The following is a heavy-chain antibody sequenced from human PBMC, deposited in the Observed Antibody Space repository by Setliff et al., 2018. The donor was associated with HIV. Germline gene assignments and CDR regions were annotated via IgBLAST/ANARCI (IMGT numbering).Heavy chain of an antibody. CDR3: ARGPPLGNSYGYVNY. CDR2: ISAYNGNT. J-gene: IGHJ4*02. CDR1: GYTFTSYG. V-gene: IGHV1-18*01. Sequence: ASVKVSCKASGYTFTSYGISWVRQAPGQGLEWMGWISAYNGNTNYAQKLQGRVTMTTDTSTSTAYMELRSLRSDDTAVYYCARGPPLGNSYGYVNYWGQGTLVTVSS. D-gene: IGHD5-18*01.